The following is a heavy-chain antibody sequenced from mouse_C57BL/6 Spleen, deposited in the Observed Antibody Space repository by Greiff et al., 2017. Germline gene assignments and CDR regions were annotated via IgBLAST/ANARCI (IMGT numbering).Heavy chain of an antibody. V-gene: IGHV5-17*01. D-gene: IGHD2-5*01. Sequence: LVESGGGLVKPGGSLKLSCAASGFTFSDYGMHWVRQAPEKGLEWVAYISSGSSTIYYADTVKGRFTISRDNAKNTLFLQMTSLRSEDTAMYYCARRYYSNDDWYFDVWGTGTTVTVSS. CDR2: ISSGSSTI. CDR3: ARRYYSNDDWYFDV. J-gene: IGHJ1*03. CDR1: GFTFSDYG.